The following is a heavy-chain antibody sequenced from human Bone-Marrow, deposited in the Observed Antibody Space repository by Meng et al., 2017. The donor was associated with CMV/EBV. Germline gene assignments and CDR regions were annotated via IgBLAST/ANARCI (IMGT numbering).Heavy chain of an antibody. V-gene: IGHV3-30-3*01. J-gene: IGHJ4*02. CDR2: ISYDGSDK. D-gene: IGHD3-16*01. CDR3: ARDEDTVKLEERYFDY. CDR1: GFTFSSYA. Sequence: GGSLRLSCAASGFTFSSYAMHWVRQAPGKGLEWVAVISYDGSDKYNADSVKGRFTISRDNSKNTLYLQMNSLRGEDTAVYYCARDEDTVKLEERYFDYWGQGTLVTVSS.